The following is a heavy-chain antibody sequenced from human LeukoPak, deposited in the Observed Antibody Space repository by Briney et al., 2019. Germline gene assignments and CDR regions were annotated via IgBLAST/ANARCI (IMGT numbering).Heavy chain of an antibody. V-gene: IGHV3-23*01. J-gene: IGHJ4*02. Sequence: GGSLRLSCAASGFTFSSYAMSWVRQAPGKGLEWVSAISGSGGSTYYADSVKGRFTISRDKSKNTLYLQMNSLRAEDTAVYYCAKDLYCSSTSCSNFDYWGQGTLVTVSS. CDR1: GFTFSSYA. D-gene: IGHD2-2*01. CDR2: ISGSGGST. CDR3: AKDLYCSSTSCSNFDY.